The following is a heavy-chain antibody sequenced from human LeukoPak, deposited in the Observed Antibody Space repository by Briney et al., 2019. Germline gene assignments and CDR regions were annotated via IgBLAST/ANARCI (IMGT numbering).Heavy chain of an antibody. Sequence: GGSPRLSCAASGFTFSSYGMHWVRQAPGKGLEWVAVIWYDGSNKYYADSVKGRFTISRDNSKNTLYLQMNSLRAEDTAVYYCAKDGRSSGWPEVWGQGTLVTVSS. J-gene: IGHJ4*02. CDR3: AKDGRSSGWPEV. D-gene: IGHD6-19*01. CDR1: GFTFSSYG. CDR2: IWYDGSNK. V-gene: IGHV3-33*06.